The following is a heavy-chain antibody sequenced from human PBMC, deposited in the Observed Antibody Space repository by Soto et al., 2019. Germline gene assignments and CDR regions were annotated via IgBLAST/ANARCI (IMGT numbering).Heavy chain of an antibody. V-gene: IGHV3-48*02. J-gene: IGHJ4*02. CDR2: ISSSSSTI. Sequence: GGSLRLSCAASGFTFSSYSMNWVRQAPGKGLEWVSYISSSSSTIYYADSVKGRFTISRDNAKNSLYLQMNSLRDEDTAVYYCARVGAVSVRQQLTNPDYWGQGTLVTVSS. CDR3: ARVGAVSVRQQLTNPDY. CDR1: GFTFSSYS. D-gene: IGHD6-13*01.